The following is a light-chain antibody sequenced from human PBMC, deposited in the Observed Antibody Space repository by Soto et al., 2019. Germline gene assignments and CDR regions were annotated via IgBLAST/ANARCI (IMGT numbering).Light chain of an antibody. CDR1: QSVSSSF. J-gene: IGKJ2*01. CDR3: QQYGGSPRYT. V-gene: IGKV3-20*01. CDR2: GAS. Sequence: EIVLTQSPGTLSLSPGERATLSCRASQSVSSSFLAWYQQKPGQAPRLLIYGASSRATDIPDRFSGSGSGTDFTLTISRLEPEDFAVYYCQQYGGSPRYTFGQGTKLEIK.